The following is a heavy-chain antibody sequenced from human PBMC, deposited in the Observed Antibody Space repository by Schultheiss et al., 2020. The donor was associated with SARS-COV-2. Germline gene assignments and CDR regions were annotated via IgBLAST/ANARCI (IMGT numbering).Heavy chain of an antibody. Sequence: GSLRLSCTVSGGSISSGGYYWSWIRQPPGKGLEWIGYIYYSGSTNYNPSLKSRVTMSVDTSKNQFSLKLSSVTAADTAVYYCARDMLDQAFYYYYGMDVWGQGTTVTVSS. J-gene: IGHJ6*02. CDR1: GGSISSGGYY. CDR3: ARDMLDQAFYYYYGMDV. V-gene: IGHV4-61*08. D-gene: IGHD2-8*01. CDR2: IYYSGST.